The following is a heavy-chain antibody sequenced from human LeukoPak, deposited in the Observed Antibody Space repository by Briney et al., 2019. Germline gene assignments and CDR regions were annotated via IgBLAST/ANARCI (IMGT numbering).Heavy chain of an antibody. CDR3: ARDRGHDIFRTLDAFDI. CDR2: INPNSGGT. Sequence: ASVKVSCKASGYTFTSYAMNWVRQAPGQGLEWMGWINPNSGGTNYAQKFQGRVTMTRDTSISTAYMELSRLRSEDTAVYYCARDRGHDIFRTLDAFDIWGQGTMVTVSS. CDR1: GYTFTSYA. V-gene: IGHV1-2*02. J-gene: IGHJ3*02. D-gene: IGHD3-9*01.